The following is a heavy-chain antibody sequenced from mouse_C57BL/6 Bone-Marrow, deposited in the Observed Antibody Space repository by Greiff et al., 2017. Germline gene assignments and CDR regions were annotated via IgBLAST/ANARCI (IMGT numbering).Heavy chain of an antibody. D-gene: IGHD2-4*01. CDR1: GFNIKDDY. CDR2: IDPENGDT. CDR3: TGYYDYENAMDY. V-gene: IGHV14-4*01. Sequence: VQLQQSGAELVRPGASVKLSCTASGFNIKDDYMHWVKQRPEQGLEWIGWIDPENGDTEYASKFQGKATITADTSSNTAYLQLSSLTSEDTAVYYCTGYYDYENAMDYWGQGTSVTVSS. J-gene: IGHJ4*01.